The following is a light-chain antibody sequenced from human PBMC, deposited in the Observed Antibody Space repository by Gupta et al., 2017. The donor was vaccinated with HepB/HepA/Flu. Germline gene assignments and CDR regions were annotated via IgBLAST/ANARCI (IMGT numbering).Light chain of an antibody. Sequence: DIHLTQSPSFLSASVGDRVIITCRASQGIRTFLSWYQQKPGKAPRLLISVATTLEDGVPSRFAGSGFGTEFTLTISGLQTEDSATYYCQQPDYSPITFGLGTRVEIK. CDR2: VAT. CDR1: QGIRTF. V-gene: IGKV1-9*01. CDR3: QQPDYSPIT. J-gene: IGKJ5*01.